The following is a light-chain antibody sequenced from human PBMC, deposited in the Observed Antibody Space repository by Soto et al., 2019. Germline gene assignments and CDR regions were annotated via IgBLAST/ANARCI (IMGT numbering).Light chain of an antibody. CDR3: QVWNSNSEHPV. CDR1: NIGGKR. V-gene: IGLV3-21*04. CDR2: YDS. J-gene: IGLJ7*01. Sequence: SYELTQPPSVSVAPGETAKLTCEGNNIGGKRVHWYQQKPGQAPVVVIYYDSDRPSGIPERFSGSNSRNTATLTISGVEAGDEADYYCQVWNSNSEHPVFGGGTQLTVL.